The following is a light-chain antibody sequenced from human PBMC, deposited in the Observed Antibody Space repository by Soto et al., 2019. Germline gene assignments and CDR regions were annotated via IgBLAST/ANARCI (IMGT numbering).Light chain of an antibody. Sequence: QSALTQPASVSGSPGQSITISCTVTGSDVRTYNLVSWYQQHPGKVPKLIIYEASKRPSGVSNRFSGSQPGNTASLTVSGLQAEDEADYYCCSYSGDKNYVFGYGTQATV. CDR3: CSYSGDKNYV. CDR2: EAS. V-gene: IGLV2-23*01. CDR1: GSDVRTYNL. J-gene: IGLJ1*01.